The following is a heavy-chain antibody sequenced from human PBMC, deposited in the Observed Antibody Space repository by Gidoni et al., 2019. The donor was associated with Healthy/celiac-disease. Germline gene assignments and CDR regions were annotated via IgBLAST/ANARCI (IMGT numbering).Heavy chain of an antibody. CDR1: GFTFSSYG. CDR3: AKGGFTFDY. V-gene: IGHV3-30*18. J-gene: IGHJ4*02. D-gene: IGHD3-16*01. CDR2: ISYDGSNK. Sequence: QVQLVESGGGVVQPGRSLRLSFAASGFTFSSYGMHWVRQAPGKGLEWVAVISYDGSNKYYADSVKGRFTISRDNSKNTLYLQMNSLRAEDTAVYYCAKGGFTFDYWGQGTLVTVSS.